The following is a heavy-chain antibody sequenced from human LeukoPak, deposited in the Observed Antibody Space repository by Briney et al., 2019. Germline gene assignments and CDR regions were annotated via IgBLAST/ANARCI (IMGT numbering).Heavy chain of an antibody. CDR1: GFTFSSYA. Sequence: HTGGSLRLSCAASGFTFSSYAMSWVRQAPGKGLEWVSAISGSGGSTYYADSVKGRFTISRDNSKNTLYPQMNSLRAEDTAVYYCAKDAVARNYFDYWGQGTLVTVSS. D-gene: IGHD2-21*01. CDR3: AKDAVARNYFDY. J-gene: IGHJ4*02. V-gene: IGHV3-23*01. CDR2: ISGSGGST.